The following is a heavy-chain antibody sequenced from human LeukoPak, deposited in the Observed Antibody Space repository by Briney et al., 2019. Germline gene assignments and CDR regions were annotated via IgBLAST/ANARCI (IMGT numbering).Heavy chain of an antibody. CDR2: MNPNGGNT. D-gene: IGHD6-6*01. CDR3: ARGRFLYSSSSGYFDY. Sequence: ASVKVSRKASGYTFTSYDINWVRQATGLGLEWMGWMNPNGGNTGYAQKFQGRVTMTRNTSISTAYMELSSLRSEDTAVYYCARGRFLYSSSSGYFDYWGQGTLVTVSS. CDR1: GYTFTSYD. J-gene: IGHJ4*02. V-gene: IGHV1-8*01.